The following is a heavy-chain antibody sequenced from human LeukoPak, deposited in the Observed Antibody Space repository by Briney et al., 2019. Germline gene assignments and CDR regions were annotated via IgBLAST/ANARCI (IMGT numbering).Heavy chain of an antibody. CDR1: GFTFSSYS. CDR3: ARVEGYSSSAFDY. J-gene: IGHJ4*02. CDR2: ISGSSSYI. V-gene: IGHV3-21*01. D-gene: IGHD6-6*01. Sequence: PGGSLRLSCAASGFTFSSYSMNWARQAPGKGLEWVSSISGSSSYIYYADSVKGRFTISRDNAKNSLYLQMNSLRAEDTAVYYCARVEGYSSSAFDYWGQGTLVTVSS.